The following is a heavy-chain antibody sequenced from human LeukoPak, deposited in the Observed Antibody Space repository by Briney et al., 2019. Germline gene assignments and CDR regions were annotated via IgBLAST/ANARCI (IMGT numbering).Heavy chain of an antibody. CDR1: GGTFSSYA. D-gene: IGHD2-21*02. J-gene: IGHJ4*02. V-gene: IGHV1-69*04. Sequence: AVKVSCKASGGTFSSYATSWVRETPGQGREWMGKLIPILGIANYAQKFQGRVTITVDKSTSTAYMELSSLRSEDTAVYYCAGGRTVTAAYYFDYWGQGTLVTVSS. CDR3: AGGRTVTAAYYFDY. CDR2: LIPILGIA.